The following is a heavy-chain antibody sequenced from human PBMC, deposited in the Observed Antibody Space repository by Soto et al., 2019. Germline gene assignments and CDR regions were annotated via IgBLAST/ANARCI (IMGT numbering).Heavy chain of an antibody. CDR3: ARYTYTNRYSYFGMDV. CDR1: GFTFGDYA. Sequence: EVQVVESGGGLVKPGQSLRLSCTASGFTFGDYAMSWFRQAPGKGLEWVGVVRSRAYGGTTDYAASVRGSFTISRDDSKSIAYLQMNTLRTEDTAVYYCARYTYTNRYSYFGMDVWGQGTTVTVSS. J-gene: IGHJ6*02. D-gene: IGHD6-13*01. V-gene: IGHV3-49*05. CDR2: VRSRAYGGTT.